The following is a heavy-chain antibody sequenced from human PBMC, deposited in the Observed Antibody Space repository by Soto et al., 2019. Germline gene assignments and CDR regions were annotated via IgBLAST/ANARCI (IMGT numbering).Heavy chain of an antibody. V-gene: IGHV3-23*01. CDR3: VRVRGQCVDDNCYTNWIDP. CDR2: ITATSVST. Sequence: GGSLRLSCAASGFTFSSYAMSWVRQAPGKGLEWVSGITATSVSTYYADSVKGRFTISRDNSENTVYLQMNRLRVEDTAIYYFVRVRGQCVDDNCYTNWIDPWGQGTLVTVSS. J-gene: IGHJ5*02. CDR1: GFTFSSYA. D-gene: IGHD1-20*01.